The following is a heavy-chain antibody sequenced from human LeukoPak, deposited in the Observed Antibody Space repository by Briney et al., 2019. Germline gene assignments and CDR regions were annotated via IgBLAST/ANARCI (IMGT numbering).Heavy chain of an antibody. J-gene: IGHJ6*03. CDR3: ARVPNYYYYMDV. CDR2: IYYSGST. Sequence: SETLSLTCAVYGGSFSGYYWNWIRQPPGKGLEWIGYIYYSGSTNYNPSLKSRLTISVDTSKNQFSLKLSSVTAADTAVYYCARVPNYYYYMDVWGKGTTVTVSS. CDR1: GGSFSGYY. V-gene: IGHV4-59*01.